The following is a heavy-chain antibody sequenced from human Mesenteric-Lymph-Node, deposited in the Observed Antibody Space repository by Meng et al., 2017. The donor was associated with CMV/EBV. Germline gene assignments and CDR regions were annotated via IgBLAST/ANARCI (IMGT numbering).Heavy chain of an antibody. CDR1: GGSLIIVGYY. Sequence: ISGGSLIIVGYYSSWVRQRPGKGLEWIGYVYYTGKTYYNPSLQSRVSMSVDTSKNQFSLRLTSVTAADTAVYYCVRDLTSNENCFDPWGQGTLVTVSS. V-gene: IGHV4-31*02. D-gene: IGHD1-1*01. CDR2: VYYTGKT. CDR3: VRDLTSNENCFDP. J-gene: IGHJ5*02.